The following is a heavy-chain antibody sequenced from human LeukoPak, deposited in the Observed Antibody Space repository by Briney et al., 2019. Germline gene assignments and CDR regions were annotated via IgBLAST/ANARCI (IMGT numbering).Heavy chain of an antibody. CDR3: ARGGLVQVTMSDAFDI. V-gene: IGHV4-30-2*05. J-gene: IGHJ3*02. Sequence: SETLSLTCAVSGGSISSGGYSWSWIRQPPGKGLEWIGYIYHSGSTYYNPSLKSRVTISVDTSKNQFSLKLSSVTAADTAVYYCARGGLVQVTMSDAFDIWGQGTMVTVSS. CDR1: GGSISSGGYS. CDR2: IYHSGST. D-gene: IGHD3-10*02.